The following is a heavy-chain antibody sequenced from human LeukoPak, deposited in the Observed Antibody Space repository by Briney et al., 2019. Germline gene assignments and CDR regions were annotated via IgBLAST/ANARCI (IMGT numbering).Heavy chain of an antibody. D-gene: IGHD2-2*01. CDR1: GYTFTSYG. Sequence: ASVKVSCKASGYTFTSYGISWVRQAPGQGLEWMGWISAYNGNTNYAQELQGRVTMTTDTSTSTAYMELRSLRSDDTAVYYCARARAVIVPAASPWDYWGQGTLVTVSS. CDR2: ISAYNGNT. CDR3: ARARAVIVPAASPWDY. V-gene: IGHV1-18*01. J-gene: IGHJ4*02.